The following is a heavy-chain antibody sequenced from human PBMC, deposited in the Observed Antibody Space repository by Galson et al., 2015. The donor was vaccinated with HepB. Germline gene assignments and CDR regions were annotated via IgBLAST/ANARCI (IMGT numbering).Heavy chain of an antibody. CDR2: IFYNGGGT. J-gene: IGHJ3*02. V-gene: IGHV3-20*04. D-gene: IGHD3-16*01. Sequence: SLRLSCAASGFISNDYGMTWVRQAPGKGLQWVSGIFYNGGGTHYVDSVKGRFTISRDNAKKSLYLQMNNLRVDDTALYFCARKNYGDSYDMWGQGTMVTVS. CDR1: GFISNDYG. CDR3: ARKNYGDSYDM.